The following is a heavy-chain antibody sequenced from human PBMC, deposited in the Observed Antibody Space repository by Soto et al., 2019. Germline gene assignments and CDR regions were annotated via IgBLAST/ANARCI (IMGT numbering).Heavy chain of an antibody. Sequence: GGSLRLSCAASGFTFSSYGMHWVRQAPGKGLEWVAVISYDGSNKYYADSVKGRFTISRDNSKNTLYLQMNSLRAEDTAVYYCAKDAYPYPITMVRGVISRWGQGTLVTVSS. CDR1: GFTFSSYG. V-gene: IGHV3-30*18. D-gene: IGHD3-10*01. CDR2: ISYDGSNK. CDR3: AKDAYPYPITMVRGVISR. J-gene: IGHJ4*02.